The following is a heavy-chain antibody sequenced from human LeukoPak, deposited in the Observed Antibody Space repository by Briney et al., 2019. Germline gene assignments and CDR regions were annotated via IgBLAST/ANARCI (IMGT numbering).Heavy chain of an antibody. Sequence: SETLSLTCTVSGDSLSIYYWSWIRQPPGKGLEWIGYIYYRGNTNYNPSLKSRVTMAVDTSKNQFSLKVSSVTAADTAVYYCARAGNNWSFDYWGQGTLVTVSS. V-gene: IGHV4-59*01. CDR3: ARAGNNWSFDY. CDR1: GDSLSIYY. J-gene: IGHJ4*02. D-gene: IGHD1-1*01. CDR2: IYYRGNT.